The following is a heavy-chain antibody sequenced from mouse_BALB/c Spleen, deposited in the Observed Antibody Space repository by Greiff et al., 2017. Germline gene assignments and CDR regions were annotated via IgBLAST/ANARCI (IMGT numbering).Heavy chain of an antibody. J-gene: IGHJ2*01. D-gene: IGHD2-10*02. CDR1: GYTFTSYW. CDR3: TREYGNYY. V-gene: IGHV1-69*02. Sequence: VQLQQPGAELVRPGASVKLSCKASGYTFTSYWINWVKQRPGQGLEWIGNIYPSDSYTNYNQKFKDKATLTVDKSSSTAYMQLSSPTSEDSAVYYCTREYGNYYWGQGTTLTVSS. CDR2: IYPSDSYT.